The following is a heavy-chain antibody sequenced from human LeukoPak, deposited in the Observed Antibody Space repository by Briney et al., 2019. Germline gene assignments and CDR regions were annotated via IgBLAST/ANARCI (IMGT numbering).Heavy chain of an antibody. CDR3: ARGASWIDF. CDR1: GVSISSAGYS. CDR2: VYHTGST. J-gene: IGHJ4*02. D-gene: IGHD1-1*01. V-gene: IGHV4-30-2*01. Sequence: PSETLSLTCGVSGVSISSAGYSWSWIRQPPGKGLEWIGYVYHTGSTHYNPSLRSRVTMSVDKSQNQFSLRLTSVTVADTAVYYCARGASWIDFWGQGTLVTVSS.